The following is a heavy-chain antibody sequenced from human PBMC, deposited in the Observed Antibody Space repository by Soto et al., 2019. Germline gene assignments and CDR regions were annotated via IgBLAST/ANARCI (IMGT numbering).Heavy chain of an antibody. Sequence: SQTLSLTCAISGDSVSSNSAAWNWIRQSPSRGLEWLGRTYYRSKWYNDYAVSVKSRITINPDTSKNQFSLQLNSVTPEDTAVYYCASAVPRYCSSNSCYDYYGMDVWGQGTTVTVSS. CDR1: GDSVSSNSAA. CDR2: TYYRSKWYN. V-gene: IGHV6-1*01. CDR3: ASAVPRYCSSNSCYDYYGMDV. D-gene: IGHD2-2*01. J-gene: IGHJ6*02.